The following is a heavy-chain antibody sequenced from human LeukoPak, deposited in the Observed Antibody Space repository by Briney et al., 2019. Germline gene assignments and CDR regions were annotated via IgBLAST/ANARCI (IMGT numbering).Heavy chain of an antibody. V-gene: IGHV3-7*03. CDR3: VKNDGWFHLAQ. D-gene: IGHD6-19*01. Sequence: GGPLRLSCAASGFTFSSYAMSWVRQAPGKGLQWVGHIKNDGSETYYLDSPKGRFSIFRDNTNNALYLQMNSLRVEDTAVYYCVKNDGWFHLAQWGQGTLVTVSS. J-gene: IGHJ4*02. CDR1: GFTFSSYA. CDR2: IKNDGSET.